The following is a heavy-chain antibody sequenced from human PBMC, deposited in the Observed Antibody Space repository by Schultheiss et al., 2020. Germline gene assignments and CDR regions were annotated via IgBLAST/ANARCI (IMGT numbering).Heavy chain of an antibody. D-gene: IGHD6-19*01. CDR1: GFTFSSYG. CDR2: ISSSSSYI. CDR3: ARVGTLAVAGSRARVY. J-gene: IGHJ4*02. V-gene: IGHV3-21*04. Sequence: GGSLRLSCAASGFTFSSYGMHWVRQAPGKGLEWVSSISSSSSYIYYADSVKGRFTISRDNAKNSLYLQMNSLRAEDTALYYCARVGTLAVAGSRARVYWGQGTL.